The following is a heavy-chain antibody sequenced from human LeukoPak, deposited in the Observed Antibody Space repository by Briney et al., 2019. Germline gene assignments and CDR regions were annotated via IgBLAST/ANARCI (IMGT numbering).Heavy chain of an antibody. J-gene: IGHJ4*02. D-gene: IGHD2-15*01. V-gene: IGHV3-21*01. CDR1: GFTFSSYS. CDR2: ISGISTYI. Sequence: GGSLRLSCAASGFTFSSYSMNWVRQAPGKGLEWVSSISGISTYIYYADSVKGRFTISRDNARNSLYLQMNSLRAEDTAIYYCARGRDCSGSSRYRDYWGQGTLVTVSS. CDR3: ARGRDCSGSSRYRDY.